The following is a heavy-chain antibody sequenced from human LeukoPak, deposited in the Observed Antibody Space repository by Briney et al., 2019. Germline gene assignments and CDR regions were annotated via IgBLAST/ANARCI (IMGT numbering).Heavy chain of an antibody. V-gene: IGHV3-13*01. J-gene: IGHJ6*03. CDR1: GFTFRTYD. CDR2: IGTTGDT. CDR3: TRDIAGSGTAMDV. D-gene: IGHD2-15*01. Sequence: PGRSLRLSCAASGFTFRTYDMHWVRQVSGDGLEWVATIGTTGDTYYPGSVKGRFTISREDGKNSLFLQMNSLRAGDTAAYYCTRDIAGSGTAMDVWGKGTTVTVSS.